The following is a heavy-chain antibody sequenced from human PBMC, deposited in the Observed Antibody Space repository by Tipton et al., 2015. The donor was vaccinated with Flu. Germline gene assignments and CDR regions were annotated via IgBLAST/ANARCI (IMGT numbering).Heavy chain of an antibody. CDR2: IYISGST. J-gene: IGHJ4*02. CDR1: GYSITSGSYY. CDR3: ARGFHYYDSSGYFDY. V-gene: IGHV4-61*09. Sequence: LRLSCNVSGYSITSGSYYWSWIRQPAGKELEWIGHIYISGSTSYNPSLKSRVTVSVDKSKNQFSLKLSSVTAADTAVYYCARGFHYYDSSGYFDYWGQGTLVTVSS. D-gene: IGHD3-22*01.